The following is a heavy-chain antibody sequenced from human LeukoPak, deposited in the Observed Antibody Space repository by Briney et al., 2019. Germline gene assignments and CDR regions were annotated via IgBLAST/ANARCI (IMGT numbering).Heavy chain of an antibody. D-gene: IGHD6-19*01. Sequence: PGGSLRLSRAVSGLPFSFYEMNWVRQAPGKGLEWVSNIGASGTTKYYADSVKGRFSISRDNAKTSLYLQMNSLRVDDTAVYYCALLAVASDFDYWGQGALVTVSS. CDR3: ALLAVASDFDY. V-gene: IGHV3-48*03. CDR1: GLPFSFYE. CDR2: IGASGTTK. J-gene: IGHJ4*02.